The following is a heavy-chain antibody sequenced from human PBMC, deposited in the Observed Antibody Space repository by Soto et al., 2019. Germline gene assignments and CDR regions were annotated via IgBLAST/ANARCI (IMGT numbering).Heavy chain of an antibody. CDR2: IHHSGST. CDR3: ARAHSSSWNNAFYI. D-gene: IGHD6-13*01. CDR1: GDSIVSGDYS. V-gene: IGHV4-30-2*01. Sequence: PSHTMSLTWAVAGDSIVSGDYSCGWIRQPPGKGLEWLGYIHHSGSTYYNPSLKSRVTISVDRSKNQFSLKLSSVTAADTAVYYCARAHSSSWNNAFYIWGQGTMVTVSS. J-gene: IGHJ3*02.